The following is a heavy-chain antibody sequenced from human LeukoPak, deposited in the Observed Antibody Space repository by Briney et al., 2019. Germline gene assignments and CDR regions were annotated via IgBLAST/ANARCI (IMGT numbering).Heavy chain of an antibody. V-gene: IGHV1-18*01. CDR2: ISAYNGNT. CDR1: GYTFTSYG. CDR3: ARESRWENSGDAFDI. Sequence: APVKVSCKASGYTFTSYGISWVRQAPGQGLEWMGWISAYNGNTNYAQKLQGRVTMTTDTSTSTAYMELRSLRSDDTAVYYCARESRWENSGDAFDIWGQGTMVTVSS. D-gene: IGHD1-26*01. J-gene: IGHJ3*02.